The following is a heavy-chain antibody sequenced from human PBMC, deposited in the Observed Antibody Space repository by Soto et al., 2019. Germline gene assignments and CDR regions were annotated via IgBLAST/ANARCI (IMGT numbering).Heavy chain of an antibody. CDR3: ARDNNYYDSSGYYYYYGMDV. Sequence: KTSETLSLTCTVSGGSISSGGYYWSWIRQHPGKGLEWIGYIYYSGSTYYNPSLKSRVTISVDTSKNQFSLKLSSVTVADTAVYYCARDNNYYDSSGYYYYYGMDVWGQGTTVTVSS. D-gene: IGHD3-22*01. J-gene: IGHJ6*02. V-gene: IGHV4-31*03. CDR2: IYYSGST. CDR1: GGSISSGGYY.